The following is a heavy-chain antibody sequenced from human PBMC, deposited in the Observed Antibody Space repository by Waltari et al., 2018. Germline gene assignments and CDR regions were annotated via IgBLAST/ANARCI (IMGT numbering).Heavy chain of an antibody. CDR2: SYYSGST. D-gene: IGHD6-19*01. V-gene: IGHV4-39*07. CDR1: GGSISSSSYY. Sequence: QLQLQESGPGLVKPSETLSHTCTVPGGSISSSSYYWGWIRQPPGKGLEWIGSSYYSGSTYYNPSLKSRVTISVDTSKNQFSLKLSSVTAADTAVYYCARSFRWLVRVYWGQGTLVTVSS. J-gene: IGHJ4*02. CDR3: ARSFRWLVRVY.